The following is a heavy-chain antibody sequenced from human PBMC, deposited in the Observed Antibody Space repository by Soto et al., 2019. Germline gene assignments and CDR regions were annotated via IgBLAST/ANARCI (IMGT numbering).Heavy chain of an antibody. Sequence: GGSLRLSCAASGFTFSSYWMSWVRQAPGKGLEWVANIKQDGSEKYYVDSVKGRFTISRDNAQNSLYLQMNSLRAEDTAVYYCARANYGGGRHYYYYMDVWGKGTTVTVSS. J-gene: IGHJ6*03. D-gene: IGHD4-17*01. CDR3: ARANYGGGRHYYYYMDV. CDR1: GFTFSSYW. V-gene: IGHV3-7*01. CDR2: IKQDGSEK.